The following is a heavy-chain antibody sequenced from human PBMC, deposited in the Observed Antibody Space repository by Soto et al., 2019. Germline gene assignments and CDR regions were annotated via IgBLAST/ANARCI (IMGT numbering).Heavy chain of an antibody. Sequence: PSETLSLTCTVSGGSISSGGYYWSWIRQHPGKGLEWIGYIYYSGSTYYNPSLKSRVTISVDTSKNQFSLKLSSVTAADTAVYYCATTGQSGIPTGNFDYWGQGTLVTVSS. D-gene: IGHD4-17*01. V-gene: IGHV4-31*03. CDR1: GGSISSGGYY. J-gene: IGHJ4*02. CDR3: ATTGQSGIPTGNFDY. CDR2: IYYSGST.